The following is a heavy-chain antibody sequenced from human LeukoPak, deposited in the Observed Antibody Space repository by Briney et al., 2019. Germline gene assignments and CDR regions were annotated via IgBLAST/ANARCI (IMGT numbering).Heavy chain of an antibody. CDR2: IYHSGST. J-gene: IGHJ5*02. CDR1: GGSISSGGYY. Sequence: SQTLSLTCTVSGGSISSGGYYWSWIRQPPGKGLEWIGYIYHSGSTYYNPSLKSRVTISIDTANDQFFLRLMSVTAADTAVYYCARSRGVPRWFGPWGQGILVTVSS. D-gene: IGHD5-24*01. V-gene: IGHV4-30-2*01. CDR3: ARSRGVPRWFGP.